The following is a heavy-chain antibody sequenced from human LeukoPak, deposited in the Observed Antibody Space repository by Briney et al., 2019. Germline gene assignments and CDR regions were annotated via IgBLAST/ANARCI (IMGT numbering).Heavy chain of an antibody. CDR3: GRDEGRGWDY. V-gene: IGHV3-7*01. CDR2: IKEDGRKK. CDR1: GFTFDKYW. J-gene: IGHJ4*02. Sequence: GGSLRLSCVVSGFTFDKYWMNWVRQAPGKGLEWVANIKEDGRKKYYVDSVKGRFTISRDNAKSSLYLEMNSLRAEDTAVYFCGRDEGRGWDYWAREPLVRVPP. D-gene: IGHD6-19*01.